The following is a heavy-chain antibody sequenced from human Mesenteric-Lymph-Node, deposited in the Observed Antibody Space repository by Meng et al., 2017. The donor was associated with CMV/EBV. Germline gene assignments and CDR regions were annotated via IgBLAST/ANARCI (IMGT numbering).Heavy chain of an antibody. CDR1: GGSISSSSYY. CDR2: IYYSGST. V-gene: IGHV4-39*07. Sequence: SETLSLTCTVSGGSISSSSYYWGWIRQPPGKGLEWIGSIYYSGSTYYNPSLKSRVTISVDTSKNQFSLKLSSVTAADTAVYYCARGGLIAIRDWFDSWGQGTQVTVSS. D-gene: IGHD2-21*01. J-gene: IGHJ5*01. CDR3: ARGGLIAIRDWFDS.